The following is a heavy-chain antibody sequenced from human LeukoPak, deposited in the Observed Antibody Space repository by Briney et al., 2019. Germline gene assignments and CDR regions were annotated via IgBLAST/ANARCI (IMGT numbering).Heavy chain of an antibody. V-gene: IGHV3-30-3*01. D-gene: IGHD3-10*01. J-gene: IGHJ3*02. CDR1: GFTFSTYF. Sequence: GRSLRLSCAASGFTFSTYFMHWVRQAPGKGLEWVADIASDGSHTFYVESVKGRFTISRDNSKNTPYLQMNSLRAEDTVVYFCARERQDTIIHSGAFDIWGQGTMVTVSS. CDR2: IASDGSHT. CDR3: ARERQDTIIHSGAFDI.